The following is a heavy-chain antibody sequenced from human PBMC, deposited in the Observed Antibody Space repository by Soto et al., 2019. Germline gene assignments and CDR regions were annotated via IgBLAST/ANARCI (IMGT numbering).Heavy chain of an antibody. CDR2: LTSTSHT. Sequence: EVQLVESGGGLVKPGGSLSLSCSASGFSFSNYAMSWVRQAPGQGLEWVSSLTSTSHTYYADSVKGRFTISRDNAMNSRYLQMNGLRAENTAVYYCTRRDREASGGHYSEYWGQGTLVTVSS. CDR1: GFSFSNYA. CDR3: TRRDREASGGHYSEY. D-gene: IGHD3-22*01. V-gene: IGHV3-21*01. J-gene: IGHJ4*02.